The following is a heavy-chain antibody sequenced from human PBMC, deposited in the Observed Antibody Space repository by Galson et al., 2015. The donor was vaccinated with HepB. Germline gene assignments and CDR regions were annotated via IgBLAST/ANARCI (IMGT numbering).Heavy chain of an antibody. Sequence: SLRLSCAASGFTFSSYAMHWVRQAPGKGLEWVAVISYDGSNKYYADSVKGRFTISRDNSKNTLYLQMNSLRAEDTAVYYCARDLSGGIVGAAGYYYYGMDVWGQGTTVTVSS. V-gene: IGHV3-30*04. D-gene: IGHD1-26*01. CDR1: GFTFSSYA. CDR3: ARDLSGGIVGAAGYYYYGMDV. CDR2: ISYDGSNK. J-gene: IGHJ6*02.